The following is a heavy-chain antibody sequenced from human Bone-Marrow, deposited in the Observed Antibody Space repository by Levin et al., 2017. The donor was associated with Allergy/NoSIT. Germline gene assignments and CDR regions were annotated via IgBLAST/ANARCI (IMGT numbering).Heavy chain of an antibody. CDR2: INTNNGNP. Sequence: GESLKISCKASGYTFTNYALNWVRQAPGQGLEWMGWINTNNGNPTYAQGFTGRFIFSLDTSVRTAYLQISSLKAAASAVYFCARDLQYHDFWSGYNTPVAYWGQGTLLTVSA. V-gene: IGHV7-4-1*02. J-gene: IGHJ4*02. CDR3: ARDLQYHDFWSGYNTPVAY. D-gene: IGHD3-3*01. CDR1: GYTFTNYA.